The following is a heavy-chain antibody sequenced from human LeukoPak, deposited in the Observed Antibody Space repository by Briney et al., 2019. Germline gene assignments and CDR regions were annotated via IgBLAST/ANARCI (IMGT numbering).Heavy chain of an antibody. Sequence: GGSLRLSCAASGFSFSSYVMRWFRQAPGNGLEWVSSITSGGNTDYPNSVKGRFTISRDTSKNTLFLQMNSLSAEDTAVYFSAKSGFCSGGGCSSPYDAWGQGTLVTVSS. V-gene: IGHV3-23*01. CDR2: ITSGGNT. D-gene: IGHD2-8*02. CDR3: AKSGFCSGGGCSSPYDA. CDR1: GFSFSSYV. J-gene: IGHJ5*02.